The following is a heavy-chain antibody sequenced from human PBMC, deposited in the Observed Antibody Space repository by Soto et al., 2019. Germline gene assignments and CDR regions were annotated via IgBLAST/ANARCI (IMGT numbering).Heavy chain of an antibody. D-gene: IGHD3-10*01. CDR2: IYYSGGT. V-gene: IGHV4-39*01. Sequence: SETLSLTCTVSGGSISSSSYYWGWIRQPPGKGLEWIGSIYYSGGTYYNPSLKSRVTISVDTSKNQFSLKLSSVTAADTAVYYCARPGNYGSGSYLYYFDYWGQGILVTVS. CDR1: GGSISSSSYY. J-gene: IGHJ4*02. CDR3: ARPGNYGSGSYLYYFDY.